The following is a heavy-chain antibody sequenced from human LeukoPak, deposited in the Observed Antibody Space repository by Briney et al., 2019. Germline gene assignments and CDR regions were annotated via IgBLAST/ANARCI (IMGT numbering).Heavy chain of an antibody. Sequence: GGSLRLSCAASGFTFSSYGMHWVRQAPGKGLEWVAVIWYDGSNKYYADSAKGRFTISRDNSKNTLYLQMNSLRAEDTAVYYCAKDMEWFGEFEFDYWGQGTLVTVSS. J-gene: IGHJ4*02. V-gene: IGHV3-33*06. CDR2: IWYDGSNK. CDR3: AKDMEWFGEFEFDY. CDR1: GFTFSSYG. D-gene: IGHD3-10*01.